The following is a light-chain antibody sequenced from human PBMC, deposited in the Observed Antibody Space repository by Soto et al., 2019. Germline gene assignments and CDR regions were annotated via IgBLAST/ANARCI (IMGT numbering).Light chain of an antibody. CDR2: WAS. CDR1: QNILYSSNNKNY. J-gene: IGKJ4*01. CDR3: QQYYDTPLT. Sequence: DIVMTQSPDSLAVSLGERATINCKSSQNILYSSNNKNYLAWYQQRPGQPPKLLIYWASTRESGVPDRFSGSGSGTDFTLTISSLHAEDVAAYYCQQYYDTPLTFGGGTKVDIK. V-gene: IGKV4-1*01.